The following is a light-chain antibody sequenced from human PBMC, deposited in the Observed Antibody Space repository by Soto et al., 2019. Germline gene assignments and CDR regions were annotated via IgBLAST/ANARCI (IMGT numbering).Light chain of an antibody. V-gene: IGKV1-6*01. CDR1: QDIRND. Sequence: AIQMTQSPSSLSASVGDRVTITCRASQDIRNDLGWYQQEPGKTPKLLIFAASSLQSGVPSRFSGSGSGTDFTLTISSLQPEDFATYYCLQDFNYPWTFGQGTKVELE. CDR2: AAS. CDR3: LQDFNYPWT. J-gene: IGKJ1*01.